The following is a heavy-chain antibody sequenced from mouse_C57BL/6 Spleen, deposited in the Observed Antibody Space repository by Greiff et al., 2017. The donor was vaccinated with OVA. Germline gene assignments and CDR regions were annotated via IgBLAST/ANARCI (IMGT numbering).Heavy chain of an antibody. J-gene: IGHJ4*01. CDR2: ISSGGDYI. Sequence: DVMLVESGEGLVKPGGSLKLSCAASGFTFSSYAMSWVRQTPEKRLEWVAYISSGGDYIYYADTVKGRFTISRDNARNTLYLQMSSLKSEDTAMYYCTRDPYGSSDYAMDYWGQGTSVTVSS. V-gene: IGHV5-9-1*02. CDR1: GFTFSSYA. CDR3: TRDPYGSSDYAMDY. D-gene: IGHD1-1*01.